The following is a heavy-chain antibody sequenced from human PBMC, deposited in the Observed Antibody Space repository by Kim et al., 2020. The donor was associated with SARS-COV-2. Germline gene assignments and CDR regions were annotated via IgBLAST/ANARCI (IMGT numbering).Heavy chain of an antibody. CDR3: AHFGFDWFSSL. D-gene: IGHD3-9*01. CDR1: GFIFSHYW. Sequence: GGSLRLSCEGSGFIFSHYWMHWVRQAPGKGLVWVSRISSDGSFTGYADSVKGRFTISRDNAKNTLYLQMNSLRAEDTAVYYCAHFGFDWFSSLWGQGTLVTVSS. CDR2: ISSDGSFT. J-gene: IGHJ4*02. V-gene: IGHV3-74*01.